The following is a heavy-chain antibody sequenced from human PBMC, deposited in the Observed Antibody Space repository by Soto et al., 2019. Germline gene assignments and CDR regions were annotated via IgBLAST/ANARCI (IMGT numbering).Heavy chain of an antibody. J-gene: IGHJ4*02. Sequence: QITLKESGPTLVKPTQTLTLTCTFSGFSLRNIGVGVGWIRQPPGKALEWLALIYWDDDKRYSPSLKSRLTITKDTSKNQVVLTMTNMDPVDTATYYGAHLTTGGFYFDYWGQGTLVTVSS. D-gene: IGHD4-17*01. CDR3: AHLTTGGFYFDY. CDR1: GFSLRNIGVG. CDR2: IYWDDDK. V-gene: IGHV2-5*02.